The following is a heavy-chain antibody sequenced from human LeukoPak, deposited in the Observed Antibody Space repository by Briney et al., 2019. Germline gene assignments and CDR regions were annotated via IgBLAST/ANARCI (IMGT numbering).Heavy chain of an antibody. CDR1: GGSFSGYY. J-gene: IGHJ4*02. CDR2: IYYSGST. V-gene: IGHV4-59*01. CDR3: AREDGSGSNGY. Sequence: SETLSLTCAVYGGSFSGYYWSWIRQPPGKGLEWIGYIYYSGSTNYNPSLKSRVTISVDTSKNQFSLKLSSVTAADTAVYYCAREDGSGSNGYWGQGTLVTVSS. D-gene: IGHD3-10*01.